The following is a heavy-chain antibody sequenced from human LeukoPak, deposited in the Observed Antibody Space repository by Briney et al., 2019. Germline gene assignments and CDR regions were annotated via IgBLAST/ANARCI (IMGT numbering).Heavy chain of an antibody. J-gene: IGHJ4*02. CDR1: GFTFSDHY. Sequence: GGSLRLSCAASGFTFSDHYMSWIRQAPGEGLEWVSYMSSSGSTIYYADSVKGRFTISRDNAKASLFLQMNSLRAEDTAMYYFARNTGELDCLGQGTLVTVSS. V-gene: IGHV3-11*01. D-gene: IGHD3-16*01. CDR2: MSSSGSTI. CDR3: ARNTGELDC.